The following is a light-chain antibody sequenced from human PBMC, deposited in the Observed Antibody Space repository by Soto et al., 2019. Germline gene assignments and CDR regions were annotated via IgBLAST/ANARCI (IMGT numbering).Light chain of an antibody. CDR2: GAS. V-gene: IGKV3-20*01. J-gene: IGKJ1*01. CDR1: QSVSRSY. CDR3: QQYGSSPWT. Sequence: ILLTQSPGTLSLSPGERATLSCRASQSVSRSYLAWYQQKPGQAPRLLMYGASSRATGIPERFSGSGSGTDFTLTISRLEPEDFEVYYCQQYGSSPWTFGQGTKVDIK.